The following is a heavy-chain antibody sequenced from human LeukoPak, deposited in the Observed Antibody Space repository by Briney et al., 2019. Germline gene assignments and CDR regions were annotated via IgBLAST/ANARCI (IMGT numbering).Heavy chain of an antibody. CDR3: AKPYHYYDSSGPKSY. J-gene: IGHJ4*02. CDR2: ISGSGGTT. CDR1: GFTFSSYG. Sequence: GGSLRLSCAASGFTFSSYGMHWVRQAPGKGLEWVSHISGSGGTTYYAASVKGRFTISRDNSKNTLYLQMNSLRAEDTAVYYCAKPYHYYDSSGPKSYWGQGTLVTVSA. D-gene: IGHD3-22*01. V-gene: IGHV3-23*01.